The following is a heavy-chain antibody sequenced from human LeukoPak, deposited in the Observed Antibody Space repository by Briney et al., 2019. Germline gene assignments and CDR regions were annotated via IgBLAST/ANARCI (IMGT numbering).Heavy chain of an antibody. J-gene: IGHJ6*03. V-gene: IGHV3-53*01. CDR1: GFTSSSYG. D-gene: IGHD6-13*01. CDR3: ARLPGGSSSWDHYYYMDV. CDR2: IYSGGST. Sequence: GGSLRLSCAASGFTSSSYGMSWVRQAPGKGLEWVSVIYSGGSTYYADSVKGRFTISRDNSKNTLYLQMNSLRAEDTAVYYCARLPGGSSSWDHYYYMDVWGKGTTVTISS.